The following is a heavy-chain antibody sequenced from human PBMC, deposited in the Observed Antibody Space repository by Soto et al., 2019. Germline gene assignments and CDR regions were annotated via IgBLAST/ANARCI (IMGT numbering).Heavy chain of an antibody. CDR1: GSSIGSSYN. Sequence: SETLSLTRAVSGSSIGSSYNWGWIRPPPGKGLEWIGTIHHGGSTFYNPSLKSRVTMSVDKSGNQFSLELTSVAAAGTAVYFCARGCSFRWVYWGQGTLVTVSS. CDR3: ARGCSFRWVY. J-gene: IGHJ4*02. D-gene: IGHD2-21*01. V-gene: IGHV4-38-2*01. CDR2: IHHGGST.